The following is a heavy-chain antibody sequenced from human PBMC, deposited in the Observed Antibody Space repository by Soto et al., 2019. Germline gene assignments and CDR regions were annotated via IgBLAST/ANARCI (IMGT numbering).Heavy chain of an antibody. V-gene: IGHV4-59*01. Sequence: SETLSLTCTVSGGSISSYYWSWIRQPPGKGLEWIGYIYYSGSTNYNPSLKSRVTISVDTSKNQFSLKLSSVTAADTAVYYCARVVVLWFGELSQYNWFDPWGQGTLVTVSS. CDR1: GGSISSYY. D-gene: IGHD3-10*01. CDR2: IYYSGST. J-gene: IGHJ5*02. CDR3: ARVVVLWFGELSQYNWFDP.